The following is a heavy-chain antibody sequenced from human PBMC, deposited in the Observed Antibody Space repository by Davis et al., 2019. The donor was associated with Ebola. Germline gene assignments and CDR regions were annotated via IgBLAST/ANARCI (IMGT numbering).Heavy chain of an antibody. Sequence: ASVKVPCTASGYTFTSYGISWVRQAPGQGLEWMGWISAYNGNTNYAQKLQGRVTMTTDTSTSTAYMELRSLRSDDTAVYYCARGDIVVVPDYFDYWGQGTLVTVSS. CDR1: GYTFTSYG. CDR2: ISAYNGNT. CDR3: ARGDIVVVPDYFDY. J-gene: IGHJ4*02. D-gene: IGHD2-2*01. V-gene: IGHV1-18*01.